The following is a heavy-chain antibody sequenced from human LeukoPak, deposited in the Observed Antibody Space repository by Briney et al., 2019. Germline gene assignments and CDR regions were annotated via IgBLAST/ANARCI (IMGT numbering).Heavy chain of an antibody. CDR2: NSWNSGSI. Sequence: GGSLRLSCAASGFTFDDYAMPWVRQAPGKGLEWVSGNSWNSGSIGYADSVKGRFTISRDNAKNYLYLQMNSLRAEDTALYYCAKGQGGEAVAGTFDYWGQGTLVTVSS. D-gene: IGHD6-19*01. CDR3: AKGQGGEAVAGTFDY. CDR1: GFTFDDYA. J-gene: IGHJ4*02. V-gene: IGHV3-9*01.